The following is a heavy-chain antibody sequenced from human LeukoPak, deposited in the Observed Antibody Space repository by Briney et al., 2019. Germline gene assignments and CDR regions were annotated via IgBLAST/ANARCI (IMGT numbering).Heavy chain of an antibody. CDR2: ISPFNGNT. J-gene: IGHJ4*02. V-gene: IGHV1-18*04. Sequence: GASVKVSCKASGYTFTNYGITWVRQAPGRGLEWMGWISPFNGNTNSAQKLQDRVTMTTDPSTSTAYMELRSLRSDDTAIYYCARDGYYGSGSYYLIDYWGRGSLVTVSS. CDR1: GYTFTNYG. D-gene: IGHD3-10*01. CDR3: ARDGYYGSGSYYLIDY.